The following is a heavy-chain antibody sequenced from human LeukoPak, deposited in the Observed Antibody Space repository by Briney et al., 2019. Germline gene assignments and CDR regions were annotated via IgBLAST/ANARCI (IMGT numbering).Heavy chain of an antibody. V-gene: IGHV3-64*01. CDR1: GFTFSSYA. D-gene: IGHD1-26*01. CDR2: ISSNGGST. Sequence: GGSLRLSCAPSGFTFSSYAMHWVRQAPGKGLEYVSAISSNGGSTYYANSVKGRFTISTDNPKNTLYLQMGSLRAEDMAVYDCARLRVGIDDWGQGTLVTVSS. CDR3: ARLRVGIDD. J-gene: IGHJ4*02.